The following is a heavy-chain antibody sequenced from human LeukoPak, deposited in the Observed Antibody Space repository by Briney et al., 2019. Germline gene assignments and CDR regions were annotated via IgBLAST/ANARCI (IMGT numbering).Heavy chain of an antibody. CDR3: AKGNVVVVAATAFDI. D-gene: IGHD2-15*01. CDR1: GFTFSSYA. J-gene: IGHJ3*02. Sequence: GGSLRLSCAASGFTFSSYAMHWVRQAPGKGLEWVAVISYDGSNKYYADSVKGRFTISRDNSKNTLYLQMNSLRAEDTAVYYCAKGNVVVVAATAFDIWGQGTMVTVSS. CDR2: ISYDGSNK. V-gene: IGHV3-30-3*01.